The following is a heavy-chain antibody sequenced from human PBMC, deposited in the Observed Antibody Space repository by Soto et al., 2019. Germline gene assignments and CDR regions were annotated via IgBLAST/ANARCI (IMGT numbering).Heavy chain of an antibody. D-gene: IGHD5-18*01. J-gene: IGHJ4*02. V-gene: IGHV3-53*05. CDR2: IYSDGHT. Sequence: PGGSLRLSCAASGFTVSITYMTWVRHVPGKGLEWVSIIYSDGHTYYTDSVKGRFTISRDSAKKSLYLQMNSLRAEDTAVYFCAKDFTTMVRLCDYWGQGTLVTVSS. CDR1: GFTVSITY. CDR3: AKDFTTMVRLCDY.